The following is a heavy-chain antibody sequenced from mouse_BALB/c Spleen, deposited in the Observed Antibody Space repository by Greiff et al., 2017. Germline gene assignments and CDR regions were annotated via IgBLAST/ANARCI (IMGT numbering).Heavy chain of an antibody. CDR1: GYSFTGYF. Sequence: EVQLQQSGPELVKPGASVKISCKASGYSFTGYFMNWVMQSHGKSLEWIGRINPYNGDTFYNQKFKGKATLTVDKSSSTAHMELRSLASEDSAVYYCARYDYDRGTNYWGQGTTRTVTS. D-gene: IGHD2-4*01. CDR3: ARYDYDRGTNY. J-gene: IGHJ2*01. V-gene: IGHV1-20*02. CDR2: INPYNGDT.